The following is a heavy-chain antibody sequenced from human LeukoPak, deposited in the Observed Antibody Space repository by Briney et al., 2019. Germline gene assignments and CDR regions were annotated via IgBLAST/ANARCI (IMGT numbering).Heavy chain of an antibody. CDR2: INHTGST. D-gene: IGHD3-10*01. V-gene: IGHV4-34*01. CDR3: SSRISITMVRGAHDY. CDR1: GGSFSGYY. Sequence: PSETLSLTCAVYGGSFSGYYWSWIRQPPGKGLEWIGEINHTGSTNYNPSLKSRVTISVDKSKNQFSLKLSSVTAADTAVYYCSSRISITMVRGAHDYWGQGTLVTVSS. J-gene: IGHJ4*02.